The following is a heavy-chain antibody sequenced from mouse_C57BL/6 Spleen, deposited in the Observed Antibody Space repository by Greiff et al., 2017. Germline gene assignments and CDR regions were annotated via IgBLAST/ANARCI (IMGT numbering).Heavy chain of an antibody. J-gene: IGHJ1*03. D-gene: IGHD1-1*01. CDR1: GFTFSSYA. CDR2: ISSGGDYI. V-gene: IGHV5-9-1*02. CDR3: TKDRDYYGSSYVGYFDV. Sequence: EVKVVESGEGLVKPGGSLKLSCAASGFTFSSYAMSWVRQTPEKRLEWVAYISSGGDYIYYAATVKGRFTISRDNARNTLYLQMSSMKSEETAMYYCTKDRDYYGSSYVGYFDVWGTGTTVTVSS.